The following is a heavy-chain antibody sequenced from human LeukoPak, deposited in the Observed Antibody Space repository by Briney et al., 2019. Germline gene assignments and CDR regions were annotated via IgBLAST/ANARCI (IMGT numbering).Heavy chain of an antibody. J-gene: IGHJ4*02. D-gene: IGHD4-17*01. CDR3: ARSYGDYEDY. CDR2: INHSGST. Sequence: SETLSLTCAVYGGSFSGYYWSWIRQPPGKGLEWIGEINHSGSTNYNPSFKSRVTISVDTSKNQFSLKLSSVTAADTAVYYCARSYGDYEDYWGQGTLVTVSS. CDR1: GGSFSGYY. V-gene: IGHV4-34*01.